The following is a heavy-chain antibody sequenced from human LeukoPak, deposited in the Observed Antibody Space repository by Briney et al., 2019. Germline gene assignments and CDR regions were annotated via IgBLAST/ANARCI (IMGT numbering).Heavy chain of an antibody. D-gene: IGHD3-3*01. V-gene: IGHV3-21*01. CDR1: GFTFNNYK. CDR2: ITSTSNDK. J-gene: IGHJ6*02. Sequence: GGSLRLSCAASGFTFNNYKMNWVRQAPGKGLEWVSSITSTSNDKYYADSVKGRFTVSRDNAKNSLYLQMNSLRAEDTAVYYCARDRPYYDFWSGYYTGPPYYYGMDVWGQGTTVTVSS. CDR3: ARDRPYYDFWSGYYTGPPYYYGMDV.